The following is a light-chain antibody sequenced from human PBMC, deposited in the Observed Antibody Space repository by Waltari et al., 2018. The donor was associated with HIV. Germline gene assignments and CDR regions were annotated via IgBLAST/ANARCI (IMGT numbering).Light chain of an antibody. CDR1: QSVGSNY. CDR3: QQYATSPRT. CDR2: DAS. V-gene: IGKV3-20*01. Sequence: ENVLTQSPGTLSLSQGERATLSCRASQSVGSNYLAWYQQKPGQAPRLLIYDASSRATGIPDRFSGSVSGTDFTLTISRLEPEDFAVYYCQQYATSPRTFGQGTKVEIK. J-gene: IGKJ1*01.